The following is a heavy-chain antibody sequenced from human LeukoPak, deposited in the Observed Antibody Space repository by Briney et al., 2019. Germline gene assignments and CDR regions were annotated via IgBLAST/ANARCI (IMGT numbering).Heavy chain of an antibody. CDR2: IRGSGGGT. Sequence: GGSLRLSCAASGFTFNTYAMSWVRQAPRKGLEWVSGIRGSGGGTHYADSVKGRFTVSRDNSKSTMYLQMNSLRVEDTAVYYCAKGLRYCSGVTCYKDNYWGQGTLVTVSS. CDR3: AKGLRYCSGVTCYKDNY. CDR1: GFTFNTYA. D-gene: IGHD2-15*01. V-gene: IGHV3-23*01. J-gene: IGHJ4*02.